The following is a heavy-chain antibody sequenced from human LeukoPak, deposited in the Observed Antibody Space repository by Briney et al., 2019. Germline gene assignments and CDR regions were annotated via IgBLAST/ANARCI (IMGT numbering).Heavy chain of an antibody. Sequence: GGSLRLSCASSGFTFSSNGMHWVRQAPGKGLEWVAFIRYDGSNKYYADSVKGRFTISRDNSKNTLYLQTNSLRAEDTAVYYCARGKEVVSADGNWFDPWGQGTLVTVSS. CDR1: GFTFSSNG. CDR3: ARGKEVVSADGNWFDP. J-gene: IGHJ5*02. V-gene: IGHV3-30*02. CDR2: IRYDGSNK. D-gene: IGHD2-2*01.